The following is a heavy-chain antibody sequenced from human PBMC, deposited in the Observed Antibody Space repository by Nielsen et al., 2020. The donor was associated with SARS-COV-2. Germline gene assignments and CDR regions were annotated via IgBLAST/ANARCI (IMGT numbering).Heavy chain of an antibody. Sequence: SETLSLTCTVSGGSISSGGYYWSWIRQHPGKGLEWIGYIYYSGSTYYNPSLKSRVTISVDTSKNQFSLKLSSVTAADTAVYYCARGGYDWGHFDYWGQGTLVTVSS. CDR1: GGSISSGGYY. V-gene: IGHV4-31*03. CDR2: IYYSGST. CDR3: ARGGYDWGHFDY. D-gene: IGHD5-12*01. J-gene: IGHJ4*02.